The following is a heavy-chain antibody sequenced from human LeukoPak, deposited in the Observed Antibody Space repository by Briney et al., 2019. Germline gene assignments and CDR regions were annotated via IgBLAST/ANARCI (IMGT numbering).Heavy chain of an antibody. CDR3: TRENRPFCPFAY. J-gene: IGHJ4*02. CDR1: GGSIDITNY. CDR2: ISHSGPT. Sequence: SETLSLTCGVSGGSIDITNYWSWIRQAPGKGLEWIGAISHSGPTDHNPSLRSRVAMSLDRANNQFSLSLRSVTAADTAVYYCTRENRPFCPFAYWGQGVLVTVSS. V-gene: IGHV4-4*02. D-gene: IGHD2/OR15-2a*01.